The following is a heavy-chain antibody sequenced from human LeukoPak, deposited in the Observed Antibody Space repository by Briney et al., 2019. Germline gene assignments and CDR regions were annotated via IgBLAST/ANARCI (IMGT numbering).Heavy chain of an antibody. CDR1: GYTFTGYY. Sequence: ASVKVSCKASGYTFTGYYMHWVRQAPGQGLEWMGWINPNSGGTNYAQKLQGRVTMTTDTSTSTAYMELRSLRSDDTAVYYCARGTQWFGELRQFDYWGQGTLVTVSS. V-gene: IGHV1-2*02. J-gene: IGHJ4*02. D-gene: IGHD3-10*01. CDR2: INPNSGGT. CDR3: ARGTQWFGELRQFDY.